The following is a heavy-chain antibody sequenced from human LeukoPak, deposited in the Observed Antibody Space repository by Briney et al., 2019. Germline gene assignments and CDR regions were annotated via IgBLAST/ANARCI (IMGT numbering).Heavy chain of an antibody. CDR3: ATDRPPLDY. Sequence: GRSLRLSCAASGFTFSTYAMHWVRQAPGKGLEWVALISFDSTNIHYADSVRGRFTISRDNSKSTLYLQMNSLRAEDTAVYYCATDRPPLDYWGQGTLVAVSS. V-gene: IGHV3-30-3*02. CDR2: ISFDSTNI. J-gene: IGHJ4*02. CDR1: GFTFSTYA.